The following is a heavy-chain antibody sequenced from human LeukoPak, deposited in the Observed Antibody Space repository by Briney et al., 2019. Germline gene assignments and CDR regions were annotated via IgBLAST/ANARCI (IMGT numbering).Heavy chain of an antibody. CDR2: ISYDGSNK. D-gene: IGHD2-15*01. Sequence: GGSLRLSCAASGFAFSSYAMHWVRQAPGKGLEWVAVISYDGSNKYYADSVKGRFTISRDNSKNTLYLQMNSLRAEDTAVYYCASGLFGVVVAATFDMYWGQGTLVTVSS. J-gene: IGHJ4*02. CDR3: ASGLFGVVVAATFDMY. V-gene: IGHV3-30-3*01. CDR1: GFAFSSYA.